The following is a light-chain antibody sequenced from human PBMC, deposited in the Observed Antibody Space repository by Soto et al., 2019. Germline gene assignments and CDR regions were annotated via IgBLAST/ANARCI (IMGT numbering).Light chain of an antibody. Sequence: IQMTQSPSALSASVGDGVTITCRASQGIRDDLGWYQQKPGEAPKALIYGASNLQSGVPSRFSASGSGTDFTLTISSLQPEDFATYYCLQDYNYPHTFGQGTKVEIK. V-gene: IGKV1-6*01. CDR1: QGIRDD. CDR2: GAS. J-gene: IGKJ2*01. CDR3: LQDYNYPHT.